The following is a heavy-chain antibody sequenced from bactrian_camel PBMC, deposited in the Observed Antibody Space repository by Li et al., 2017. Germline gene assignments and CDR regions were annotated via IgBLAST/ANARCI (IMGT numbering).Heavy chain of an antibody. J-gene: IGHJ7*01. Sequence: HVQLVESGGGSVQAGGSLRLSCSASDRANRYCMGWFRQAPGKEREGVAVIYTGDGSTHVANSVAARFIISQDGIENTLYLQMNNLKPEGTAMYYCAADQYGRISPSSAVQPLGDRAMDYWGRGTQVTVS. V-gene: IGHV3S6*01. D-gene: IGHD1*01. CDR2: IYTGDGST. CDR1: DRANRYC.